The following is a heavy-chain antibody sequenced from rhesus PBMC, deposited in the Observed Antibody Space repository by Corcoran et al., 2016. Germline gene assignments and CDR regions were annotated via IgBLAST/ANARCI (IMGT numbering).Heavy chain of an antibody. CDR2: IKNRGDGGTE. J-gene: IGHJ4*01. Sequence: EVQLVESGGGLVQPGGSLRLSCAASGFTFSNYWMRWSRQAPGKGLDWVGRIKNRGDGGTEAYVESVKGRFTISRDDSKNILYLQMNSLKTEDTAVYYCTYFDDWGQGVLVTVSS. V-gene: IGHV3-16*02. CDR1: GFTFSNYW. CDR3: TYFDD.